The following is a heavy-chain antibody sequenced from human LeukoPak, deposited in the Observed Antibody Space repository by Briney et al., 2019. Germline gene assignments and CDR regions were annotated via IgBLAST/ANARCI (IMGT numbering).Heavy chain of an antibody. J-gene: IGHJ5*02. CDR3: ARDPSYSSSSRWFDL. D-gene: IGHD6-13*01. CDR1: GFTFSDYY. V-gene: IGHV3-11*04. Sequence: PGGSLRLSCAASGFTFSDYYMNWIRQAPGKGLEWLSYISSSGTTIYYADSVKGRFTISRDNAKNLLYLQMNSLRAEDTAVYYCARDPSYSSSSRWFDLWGQGTLVTVSS. CDR2: ISSSGTTI.